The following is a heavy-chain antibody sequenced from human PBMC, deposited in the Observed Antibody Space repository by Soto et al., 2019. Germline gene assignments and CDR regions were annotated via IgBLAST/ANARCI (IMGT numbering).Heavy chain of an antibody. D-gene: IGHD2-21*01. V-gene: IGHV3-9*01. Sequence: EVQLVESGGGMVQPGRSLTLSCAASGFTLGDYAIHWVRQAPGKGLERVSGITWNSGSIDYADSVKGRFTISRDNAKNSLYMEMNSLIIEDSALYYCVIGGGCYDLVSPVDIWGQVTMVSVSS. CDR2: ITWNSGSI. CDR3: VIGGGCYDLVSPVDI. CDR1: GFTLGDYA. J-gene: IGHJ3*02.